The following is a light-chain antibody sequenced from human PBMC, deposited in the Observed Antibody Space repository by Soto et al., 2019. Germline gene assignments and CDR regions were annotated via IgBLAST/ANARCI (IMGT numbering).Light chain of an antibody. CDR3: QQRSNWPPLLT. V-gene: IGKV3-11*01. Sequence: ESVLTHSPATLSLSPGERATLSCRASQSVSSYLAWYQQKPGQAPRLLIYDASNRATGIPARFSGSGSGTDFTLTISSLEPEDFAVYYCQQRSNWPPLLTFGGGTKVDIK. CDR1: QSVSSY. CDR2: DAS. J-gene: IGKJ4*01.